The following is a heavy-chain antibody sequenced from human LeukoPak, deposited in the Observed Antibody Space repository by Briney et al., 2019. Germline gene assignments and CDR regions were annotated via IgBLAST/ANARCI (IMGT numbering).Heavy chain of an antibody. Sequence: SVKVSCKASGGTFSSYAMIWVRQAPGQGLEWMGGIIPIFGTANYAQKFQGRVTITTDESTSTAYMELSSLRSEDTAVYYCARYSSSWIGHWFDPWGQGTLVTVSS. CDR1: GGTFSSYA. D-gene: IGHD6-13*01. J-gene: IGHJ5*02. CDR2: IIPIFGTA. CDR3: ARYSSSWIGHWFDP. V-gene: IGHV1-69*05.